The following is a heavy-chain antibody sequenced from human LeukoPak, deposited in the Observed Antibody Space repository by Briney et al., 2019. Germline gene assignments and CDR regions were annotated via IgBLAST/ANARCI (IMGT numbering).Heavy chain of an antibody. D-gene: IGHD2-2*01. CDR3: AAAKTVVPDDY. CDR2: IIPIFGTA. CDR1: GGTFSSYA. V-gene: IGHV1-69*05. Sequence: RASVKVSCKASGGTFSSYAISWVRQAPGQGLEWMGGIIPIFGTANYAQKFQGRVTITTDESTSTAYMELSSLRSEDTAVYYCAAAKTVVPDDYWGQGTLVTVSS. J-gene: IGHJ4*02.